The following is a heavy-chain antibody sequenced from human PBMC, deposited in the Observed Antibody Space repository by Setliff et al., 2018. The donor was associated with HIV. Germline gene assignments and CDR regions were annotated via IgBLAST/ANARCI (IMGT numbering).Heavy chain of an antibody. D-gene: IGHD3-22*01. CDR1: GYTFTSYG. CDR3: AKGGYYDSTGYYYYYFYYLDE. CDR2: ISAYNGNT. Sequence: ASVKVSCKASGYTFTSYGISWVRQAPGQGLEWMGWISAYNGNTNYAQKLQGRVTMTTDTSTSTAYMELRSLRPDDTAVYYCAKGGYYDSTGYYYYYFYYLDERGKGTTVPVSS. V-gene: IGHV1-18*01. J-gene: IGHJ6*03.